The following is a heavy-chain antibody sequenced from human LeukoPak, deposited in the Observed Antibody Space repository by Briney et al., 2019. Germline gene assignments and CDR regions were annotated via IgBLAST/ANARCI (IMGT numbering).Heavy chain of an antibody. CDR3: ARGFAYDY. CDR2: INHSGST. Sequence: SETLSLTCAVYGGSFRGYYWSWIRQPPGKGLEWIGEINHSGSTNYNPSLKSRVTISVDTSKNQFSLKLSSVTAADTAVYYCARGFAYDYWGQGTLVTVSS. J-gene: IGHJ4*02. V-gene: IGHV4-34*01. CDR1: GGSFRGYY.